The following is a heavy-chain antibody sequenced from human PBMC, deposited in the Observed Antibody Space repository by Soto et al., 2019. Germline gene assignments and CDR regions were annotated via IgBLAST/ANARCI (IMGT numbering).Heavy chain of an antibody. Sequence: SETLSLTCAVYGGSFSGYYWSWIRQPPGKGLEWSGEINHSGSTNYNPSLKSRVTISVDTSKNQFSLKLSSVTAADTAVYYCARGILGIAARLDPWGQGTLVTVSS. CDR2: INHSGST. J-gene: IGHJ5*02. D-gene: IGHD6-6*01. CDR3: ARGILGIAARLDP. V-gene: IGHV4-34*01. CDR1: GGSFSGYY.